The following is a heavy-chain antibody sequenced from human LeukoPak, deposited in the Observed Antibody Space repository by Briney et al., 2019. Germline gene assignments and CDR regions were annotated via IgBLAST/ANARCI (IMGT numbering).Heavy chain of an antibody. CDR2: FYYSGST. J-gene: IGHJ4*02. D-gene: IGHD2-21*02. V-gene: IGHV4-59*08. CDR3: ARHRFASAVILEC. Sequence: SETLSLTCSVSGGAVTSFYWSWIRQSPGKGLEWIGYFYYSGSTKYNPSLKSRVTMSGDTSKNQLSLKLRAVTAADTAMYYCARHRFASAVILECWGQGDPVTVSS. CDR1: GGAVTSFY.